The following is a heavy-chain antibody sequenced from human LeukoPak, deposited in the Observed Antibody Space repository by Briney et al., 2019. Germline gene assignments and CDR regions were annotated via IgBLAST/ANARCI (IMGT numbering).Heavy chain of an antibody. J-gene: IGHJ4*02. CDR2: ISSSSSTI. CDR1: GFTFSSYS. V-gene: IGHV3-48*01. D-gene: IGHD2-15*01. CDR3: ARDAALVVVAPIDY. Sequence: GGSLRLSCAASGFTFSSYSMNWVRQAPGKGLEWVSYISSSSSTIYYADSVKGRSTISRDNAKNSLYLQMNSLRAEDTAVYYCARDAALVVVAPIDYWGQGSLVTVSS.